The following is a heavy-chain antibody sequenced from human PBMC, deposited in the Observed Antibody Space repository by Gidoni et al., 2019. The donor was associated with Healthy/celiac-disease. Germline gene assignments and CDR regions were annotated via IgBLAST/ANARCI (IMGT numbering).Heavy chain of an antibody. Sequence: QGQLQQWGEGLLTPSETLSLSCAVDGRSFSGYYWRWISQTPGKGLEWIGDINHSGSTNYNPSLKSRVTLSVDTSKNQFSLKLSSVTAADTAVYYCASGRGRVYCSSTSCPSRGMDVWGQGTTVTVSS. CDR1: GRSFSGYY. V-gene: IGHV4-34*01. D-gene: IGHD2-2*01. CDR3: ASGRGRVYCSSTSCPSRGMDV. CDR2: INHSGST. J-gene: IGHJ6*02.